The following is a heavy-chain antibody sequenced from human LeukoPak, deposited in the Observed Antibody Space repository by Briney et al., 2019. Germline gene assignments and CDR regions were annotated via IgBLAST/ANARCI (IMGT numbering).Heavy chain of an antibody. CDR3: AKRGVVIRVILVGFHKEAYYFES. D-gene: IGHD3/OR15-3a*01. Sequence: SQTLSLTCTVSGGSISSGGYYWSWIRQHPGKGLEWIGYIYYSGSTYYNPSLKSRVTISVDTSKNQFSLKLSSVTAADTAVYYCAKRGVVIRVILVGFHKEAYYFESWGQGALVTVSS. J-gene: IGHJ4*02. V-gene: IGHV4-31*03. CDR1: GGSISSGGYY. CDR2: IYYSGST.